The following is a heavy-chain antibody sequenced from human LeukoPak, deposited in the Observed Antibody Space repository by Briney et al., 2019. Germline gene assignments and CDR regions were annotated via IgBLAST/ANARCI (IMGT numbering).Heavy chain of an antibody. CDR2: ISNSGSYI. V-gene: IGHV3-21*01. CDR1: GFTFSSYS. D-gene: IGHD2-2*01. Sequence: GGSLRLSCAASGFTFSSYSMNWVRQAPGKGLEWVSSISNSGSYIYYADSVKGRFTISRDNGKNSLYLQMNSLRVEDTAVYYCARREPTGCSGTSCFAGPVGYWGQGTLVTVPS. J-gene: IGHJ4*02. CDR3: ARREPTGCSGTSCFAGPVGY.